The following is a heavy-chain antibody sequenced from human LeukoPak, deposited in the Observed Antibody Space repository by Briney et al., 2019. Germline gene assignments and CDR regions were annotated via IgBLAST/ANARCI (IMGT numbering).Heavy chain of an antibody. CDR2: IYSGGYT. CDR1: GFTISSKY. V-gene: IGHV3-66*01. J-gene: IGHJ4*02. CDR3: ARGERAKFDY. Sequence: PGGSLRLSCAASGFTISSKYMTWVRQTPGKGLEWVSVIYSGGYTSYTDSVKGRFTISRDNSKNTLYLQMNSLRAEDTAVYYCARGERAKFDYWGQGTLVTVSS.